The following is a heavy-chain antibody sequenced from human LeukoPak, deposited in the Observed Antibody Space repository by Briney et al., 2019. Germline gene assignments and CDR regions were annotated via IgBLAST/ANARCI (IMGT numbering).Heavy chain of an antibody. CDR1: GGSISSYY. CDR2: IYTSGST. V-gene: IGHV4-4*07. J-gene: IGHJ3*02. D-gene: IGHD6-13*01. Sequence: SQTLSLTCTVSGGSISSYYWSWIRQPAGKGLEWIGRIYTSGSTNYNPSLKSRVTMSVDTSKNQFSLKLSSVTAADTAVYYCARVIAAAVTGAFNNWGQGTMVTVSS. CDR3: ARVIAAAVTGAFNN.